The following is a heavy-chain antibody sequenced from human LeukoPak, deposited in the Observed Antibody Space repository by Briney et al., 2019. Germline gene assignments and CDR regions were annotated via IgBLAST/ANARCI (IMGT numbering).Heavy chain of an antibody. V-gene: IGHV4-4*02. Sequence: SETLSLTCAVSGGSISSSNWWSWVRQPPGKGLEWIGEIYHSGSTNYNPSLKSRVTISVDKSKNQFSLKLSSVTAADTAVYYCARVSGVGATNRCLDYWGQGTLVTVSS. CDR2: IYHSGST. CDR1: GGSISSSNW. D-gene: IGHD1-26*01. J-gene: IGHJ4*02. CDR3: ARVSGVGATNRCLDY.